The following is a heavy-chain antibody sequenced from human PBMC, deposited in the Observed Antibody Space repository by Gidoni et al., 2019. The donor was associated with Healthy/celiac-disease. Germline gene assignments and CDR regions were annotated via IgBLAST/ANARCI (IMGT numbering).Heavy chain of an antibody. CDR2: IYSGGST. V-gene: IGHV3-53*02. CDR3: ARDFRLGVNDY. J-gene: IGHJ4*02. D-gene: IGHD3-16*01. CDR1: GFTVSSNS. Sequence: EVQLVETGGGLIQPGGSLSLSCAASGFTVSSNSMSWVRQAPGKGLEWVSVIYSGGSTYYADSVKGRFTISRDNSKNTLYLQMNSLRAEDTAVYYCARDFRLGVNDYWGQGTLVTVSS.